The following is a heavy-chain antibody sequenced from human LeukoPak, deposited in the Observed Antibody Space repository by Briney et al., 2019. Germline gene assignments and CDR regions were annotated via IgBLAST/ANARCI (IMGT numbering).Heavy chain of an antibody. Sequence: GGSLRLSCAVSGFTFSSHWMHWVRHPPGKGLVWVSRIKSDGSTTNYADSVKGRFIISRDNAKNTLFLQMNSLRADDTAVYYCVRDRRTGRTSFDYWGLGALVTVSS. CDR2: IKSDGSTT. D-gene: IGHD1-1*01. V-gene: IGHV3-74*01. CDR1: GFTFSSHW. J-gene: IGHJ4*02. CDR3: VRDRRTGRTSFDY.